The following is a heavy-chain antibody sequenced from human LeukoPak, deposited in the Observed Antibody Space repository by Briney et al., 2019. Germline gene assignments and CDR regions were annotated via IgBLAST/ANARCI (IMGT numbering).Heavy chain of an antibody. V-gene: IGHV3-33*08. J-gene: IGHJ6*02. CDR2: IWYDGSNK. CDR3: ARDRVAFGGYYYYGMDV. D-gene: IGHD3-16*01. Sequence: GGSLRLSCAASGFTFSSYWMSWVRQAPGKGLEWVAVIWYDGSNKYYADSVKGRFTISRDNSKNTLYLQMNSLRAEDTAVYYCARDRVAFGGYYYYGMDVWGQGTTVTVSS. CDR1: GFTFSSYW.